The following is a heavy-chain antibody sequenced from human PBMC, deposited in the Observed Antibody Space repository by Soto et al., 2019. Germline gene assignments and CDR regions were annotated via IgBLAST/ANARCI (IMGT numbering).Heavy chain of an antibody. Sequence: EVQLVESGGGLVQPGGSLKLACAASGFTFSGSAMHWVRQASGKGLEWVGRIRSKTNSYATAYAASVKGRFTISRDDSKNTAYLPMNSLKTEDTAMYYCTRHTELEGDAFDIWGQGTRVTVST. CDR3: TRHTELEGDAFDI. CDR2: IRSKTNSYAT. CDR1: GFTFSGSA. V-gene: IGHV3-73*02. D-gene: IGHD1-7*01. J-gene: IGHJ3*02.